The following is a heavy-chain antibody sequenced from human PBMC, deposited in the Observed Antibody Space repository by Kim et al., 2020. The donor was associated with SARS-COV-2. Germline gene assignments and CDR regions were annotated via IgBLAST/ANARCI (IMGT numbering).Heavy chain of an antibody. CDR1: GFTFSSYT. D-gene: IGHD6-13*01. J-gene: IGHJ4*02. V-gene: IGHV3-64D*09. Sequence: GGSLRLSCSASGFTFSSYTMHWVRQAPGKGLEYVSAISSNGGSTYYADSVKGRITISRDNSKNTLYLQMSSLRAEDTAVYYCVKDLIRHSSWFAYEFDYWGQGTLVTVSS. CDR2: ISSNGGST. CDR3: VKDLIRHSSWFAYEFDY.